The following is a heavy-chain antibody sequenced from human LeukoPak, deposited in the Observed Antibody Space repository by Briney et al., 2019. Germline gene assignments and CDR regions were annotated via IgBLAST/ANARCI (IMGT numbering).Heavy chain of an antibody. Sequence: SETLSLTCTVSGGSISSFHWSWIRQPPGKGLEWIGYISYSGSTNYNPSLKSRITISLDTSKNHFSLKLSSVTAADTAIYYCARLGSSGQEFDYWGQGTLVTASS. CDR3: ARLGSSGQEFDY. V-gene: IGHV4-59*08. J-gene: IGHJ4*02. CDR2: ISYSGST. D-gene: IGHD3-22*01. CDR1: GGSISSFH.